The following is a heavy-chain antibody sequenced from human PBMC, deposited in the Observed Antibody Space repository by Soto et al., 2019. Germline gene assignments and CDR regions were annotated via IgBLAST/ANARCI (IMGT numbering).Heavy chain of an antibody. V-gene: IGHV4-38-2*01. CDR2: VHHSGIT. CDR1: GYSISSGHY. J-gene: IGHJ6*02. D-gene: IGHD3-10*01. CDR3: ARAGDTMIRGVIIMNYYGMDV. Sequence: SETLSLTCVVSGYSISSGHYWGWIRQPPGKGLEWIGNVHHSGITYYNPSLKSRVSISRDTSKNHYSLNLSSVTAADTAVYYCARAGDTMIRGVIIMNYYGMDVWGHGTTVT.